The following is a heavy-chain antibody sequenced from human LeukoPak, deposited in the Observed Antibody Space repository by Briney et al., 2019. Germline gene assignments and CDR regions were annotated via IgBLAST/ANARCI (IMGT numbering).Heavy chain of an antibody. CDR2: ISSSSSTI. V-gene: IGHV3-48*02. CDR3: ARVEQQPRAVCGMDV. CDR1: GFTFNTYS. D-gene: IGHD6-13*01. J-gene: IGHJ6*02. Sequence: GGSLGLSCAASGFTFNTYSMNWVRQAPGKGPEWVSHISSSSSTIYYADSVKGRFTISRDNAKTSLYLQMNSLRDEDTAVYYCARVEQQPRAVCGMDVWGPGTTVTVSS.